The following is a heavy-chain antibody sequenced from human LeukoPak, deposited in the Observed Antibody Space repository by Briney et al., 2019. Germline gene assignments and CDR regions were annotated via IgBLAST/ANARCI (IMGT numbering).Heavy chain of an antibody. V-gene: IGHV3-30-3*01. CDR3: AREFVAVSAQAAAGNEGDY. D-gene: IGHD6-13*01. CDR2: ISYDGSNK. Sequence: QPGRSLRLSCAASGSTFSSYAMHWVRQAPGKGLEWVAVISYDGSNKYYADSVKGRFTISRDNSKNTLYLQMNSLRAEDTAVCYCAREFVAVSAQAAAGNEGDYWGQGTLVTVSS. CDR1: GSTFSSYA. J-gene: IGHJ4*02.